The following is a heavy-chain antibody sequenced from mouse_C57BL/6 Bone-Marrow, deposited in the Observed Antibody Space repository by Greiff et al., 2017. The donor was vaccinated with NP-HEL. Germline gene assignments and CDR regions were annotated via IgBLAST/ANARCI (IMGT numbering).Heavy chain of an antibody. Sequence: VMLVESGAELARPGASVKLSCKASGYTFTSYGISWVKQRTGQGLEWIGEIYPRSGNTYYNEKFKGKATLTADKSSSTAYMELRSLTSEDSAVYFCARGRLGLDYWGQGTTLTVSS. J-gene: IGHJ2*01. V-gene: IGHV1-81*01. CDR1: GYTFTSYG. CDR2: IYPRSGNT. CDR3: ARGRLGLDY. D-gene: IGHD4-1*01.